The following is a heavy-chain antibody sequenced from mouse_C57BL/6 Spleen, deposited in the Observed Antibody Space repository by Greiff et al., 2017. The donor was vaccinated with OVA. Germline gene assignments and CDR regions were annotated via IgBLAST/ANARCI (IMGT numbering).Heavy chain of an antibody. CDR3: ARVGLGRIFDY. V-gene: IGHV5-4*03. J-gene: IGHJ2*01. CDR1: GFTFSSYA. D-gene: IGHD4-1*01. CDR2: ISDGGSYT. Sequence: EVKLEESGGGLVKPGGSLKLSCAASGFTFSSYAMSWVRQTPEKRLEWVATISDGGSYTYYPDNVKGRFTISRDNAKNNLYLQMSHLKSEDTAMYYCARVGLGRIFDYWGQGTTLTVSS.